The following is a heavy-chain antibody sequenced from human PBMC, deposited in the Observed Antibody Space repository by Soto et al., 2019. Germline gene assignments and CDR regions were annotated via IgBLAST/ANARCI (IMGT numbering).Heavy chain of an antibody. J-gene: IGHJ3*02. Sequence: EVQLVQSGAEVKKPGESLRISCKGSGYSFTSYWISWVRQMPGKGLEWMGRIDPSDSYTNYSPSFQGHVTISADKSISTAYLQWSSLKASDTAMYYCARRPRIVGASNAFDIWGQGTMVTVSS. D-gene: IGHD1-26*01. CDR3: ARRPRIVGASNAFDI. V-gene: IGHV5-10-1*01. CDR2: IDPSDSYT. CDR1: GYSFTSYW.